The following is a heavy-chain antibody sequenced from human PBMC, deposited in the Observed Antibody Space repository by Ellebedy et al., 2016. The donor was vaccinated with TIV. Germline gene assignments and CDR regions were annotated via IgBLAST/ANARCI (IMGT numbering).Heavy chain of an antibody. D-gene: IGHD4-11*01. V-gene: IGHV1-2*02. J-gene: IGHJ4*02. Sequence: AASVKVSCKPSGYTFTRNYIHWVRQAPGQGLEWMGWMNPNSGDTKSAQKFQGRVTMTGDTSISTAYMELSRLRSDDTAVYYCTRDLINPVRGDYWGQGTLVTVSS. CDR3: TRDLINPVRGDY. CDR2: MNPNSGDT. CDR1: GYTFTRNY.